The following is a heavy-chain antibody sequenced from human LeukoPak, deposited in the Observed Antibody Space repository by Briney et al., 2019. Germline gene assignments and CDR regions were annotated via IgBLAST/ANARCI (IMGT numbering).Heavy chain of an antibody. Sequence: ASVKVSCKASGYTFTSYYMHWVRQAPGQGLEWMGIINPSGGSTSYAQKFQGRVTMTRDTSINTAYMELSSLRSDDTAIYYCARVSGRSGPFEYWGQGTLVTVSS. CDR2: INPSGGST. CDR1: GYTFTSYY. D-gene: IGHD3-3*01. V-gene: IGHV1-46*01. CDR3: ARVSGRSGPFEY. J-gene: IGHJ4*02.